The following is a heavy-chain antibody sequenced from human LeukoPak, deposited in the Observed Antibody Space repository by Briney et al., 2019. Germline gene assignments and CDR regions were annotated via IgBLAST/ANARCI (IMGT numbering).Heavy chain of an antibody. V-gene: IGHV3-23*01. J-gene: IGHJ4*02. Sequence: GGSLRLSCAASGFTFSSYAMSWVRQAPGKGLEWVSAISGSGGSTYYADSVKGRFTISRDNSKNALYLQMNSLRAEDTAVYYCAEGHYYDSSGYYGYWGQGTLVTVSS. CDR1: GFTFSSYA. D-gene: IGHD3-22*01. CDR2: ISGSGGST. CDR3: AEGHYYDSSGYYGY.